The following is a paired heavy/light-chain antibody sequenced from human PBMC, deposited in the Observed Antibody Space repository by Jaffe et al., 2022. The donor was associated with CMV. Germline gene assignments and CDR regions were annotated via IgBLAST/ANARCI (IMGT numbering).Heavy chain of an antibody. D-gene: IGHD3-3*01. CDR3: ARTDYDYTSGYYRGYYYAMDV. J-gene: IGHJ6*02. Sequence: DVQLLESGGDLVQPGGSLRLSCAASGFTFSSYVMSWVRQTPGKGLDWVSSISGSGDTTYYADSVKGRFTISRDNADQILYLELNSLRGDDTAVYYCARTDYDYTSGYYRGYYYAMDVWGQGTTVTVSS. CDR2: ISGSGDTT. V-gene: IGHV3-23*01. CDR1: GFTFSSYV.
Light chain of an antibody. J-gene: IGKJ1*01. Sequence: EIVMTQSPATLSVSPGERATLSCRTSQIVSNNLAWYQQKPGQTPRLLISGASIRATGIPDRFTGSGSGTEFTLTISRLQSEDFAVYYCQQYNSWPRTFGQGTKVEIK. CDR1: QIVSNN. V-gene: IGKV3-15*01. CDR2: GAS. CDR3: QQYNSWPRT.